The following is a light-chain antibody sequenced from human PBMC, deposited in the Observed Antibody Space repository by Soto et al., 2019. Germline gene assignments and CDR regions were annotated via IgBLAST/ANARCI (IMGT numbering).Light chain of an antibody. V-gene: IGKV3-15*01. Sequence: DIVLTEAPGAGSLSPGRRATLSCKTSQSVSNNYLARYQQKPGQAPRLLIYGASTRATGIPARFSGSGSGTEFTLTISSLQSEDFAVYYCQQYNNWPRATFGGGTKVDIK. CDR1: QSVSNN. J-gene: IGKJ4*01. CDR2: GAS. CDR3: QQYNNWPRAT.